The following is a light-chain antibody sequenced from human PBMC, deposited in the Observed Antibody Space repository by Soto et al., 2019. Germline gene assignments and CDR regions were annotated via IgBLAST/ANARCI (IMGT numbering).Light chain of an antibody. CDR3: CSYARGNSWV. V-gene: IGLV2-23*01. CDR1: SSDVGTYNL. Sequence: QSVLTQPASVSASPGQSITISCSGTSSDVGTYNLVSWYQQYPGKAPKLMISEGSERPSGVSNRFSGSKSGNTASLTISGLQAEDEAEYYCCSYARGNSWVFGGGTKLTVL. J-gene: IGLJ3*02. CDR2: EGS.